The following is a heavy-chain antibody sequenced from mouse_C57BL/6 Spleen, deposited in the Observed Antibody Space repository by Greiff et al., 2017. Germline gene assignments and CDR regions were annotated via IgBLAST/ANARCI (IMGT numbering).Heavy chain of an antibody. CDR2: IHPNSGST. V-gene: IGHV1-64*01. CDR1: GYTFTSYW. J-gene: IGHJ3*01. Sequence: QVQLQQPGAELVKPGASVKLSCKASGYTFTSYWMHWVKQRPGQGLEWIGMIHPNSGSTNYNETFKSKAILTVDKSSSTAYMQLSSLTSEDSAVYYCARDCGSSYAWFAYWGQGTLVTVSA. D-gene: IGHD1-1*01. CDR3: ARDCGSSYAWFAY.